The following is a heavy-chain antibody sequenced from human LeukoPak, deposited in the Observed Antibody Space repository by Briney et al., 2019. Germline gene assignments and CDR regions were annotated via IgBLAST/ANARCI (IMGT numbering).Heavy chain of an antibody. Sequence: GRSLRLSCAASGFTFSSYGMHWVRQAPGKGLEWVAVISYDGSNKYYADSVKGRFTIPRDNSKNTLYLQMNSLRAEDTAVYYCAKDYNSFDYWGQGTLVTVSS. CDR3: AKDYNSFDY. J-gene: IGHJ4*02. D-gene: IGHD3-10*01. CDR1: GFTFSSYG. V-gene: IGHV3-30*18. CDR2: ISYDGSNK.